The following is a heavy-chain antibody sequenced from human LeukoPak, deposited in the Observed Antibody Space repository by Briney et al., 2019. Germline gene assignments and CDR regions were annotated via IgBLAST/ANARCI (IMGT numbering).Heavy chain of an antibody. D-gene: IGHD1-26*01. Sequence: GGSLRLSCAASGFTFITYSMTWVRQAPGKGLEWVSSITSSSTYIHYADSVKGRFTISRDNAKNTLYLQMNSLRAEDTAMYYCTRGGSYPFDFWGQGTLVTVSS. CDR2: ITSSSTYI. CDR1: GFTFITYS. V-gene: IGHV3-21*01. CDR3: TRGGSYPFDF. J-gene: IGHJ4*02.